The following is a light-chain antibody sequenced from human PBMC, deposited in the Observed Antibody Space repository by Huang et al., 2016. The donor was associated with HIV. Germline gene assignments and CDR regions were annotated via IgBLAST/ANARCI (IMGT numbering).Light chain of an antibody. CDR1: QSVNSV. J-gene: IGKJ4*01. CDR3: QQYNDWPPLT. CDR2: GAS. Sequence: EIEMTQSPVTLSVSPGQRATLSCRASQSVNSVLAGYQQKPGQAPRLLIYGASTRATGIPAKFDATGSGTEFSLSINNLQSDDFAVYYCQQYNDWPPLTFGGGTKVEI. V-gene: IGKV3-15*01.